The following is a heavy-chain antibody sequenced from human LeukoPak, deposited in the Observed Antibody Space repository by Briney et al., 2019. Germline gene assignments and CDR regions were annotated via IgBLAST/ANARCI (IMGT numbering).Heavy chain of an antibody. CDR2: ISSSSSTI. CDR1: GFTFSSYS. CDR3: ARSDRYGSGSCSRFDP. Sequence: GGSLRLSCAASGFTFSSYSMNWVRQAPGKGLEWVSYISSSSSTIYYADSVKGRFTISRDNAKNSLYLQMNSLRAEDTAVYYCARSDRYGSGSCSRFDPWGQGTLVTVSS. D-gene: IGHD3-10*01. V-gene: IGHV3-48*04. J-gene: IGHJ5*02.